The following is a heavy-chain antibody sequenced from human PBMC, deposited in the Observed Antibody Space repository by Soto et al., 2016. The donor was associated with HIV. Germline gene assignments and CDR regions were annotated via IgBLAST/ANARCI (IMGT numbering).Heavy chain of an antibody. CDR1: GFTFSDYY. CDR2: ISGTSEYT. D-gene: IGHD6-19*01. V-gene: IGHV3-11*05. CDR3: ARVVAVAANIDF. Sequence: QVQLAESGGGLVKPGKSLRPSCAASGFTFSDYYMSWIRQAPGKGLEWISHISGTSEYTNYADSVKGRFTISRDNAKNSLYLQMNSLRAEDTALYYCARVVAVAANIDFWGQGTLVTVSP. J-gene: IGHJ4*02.